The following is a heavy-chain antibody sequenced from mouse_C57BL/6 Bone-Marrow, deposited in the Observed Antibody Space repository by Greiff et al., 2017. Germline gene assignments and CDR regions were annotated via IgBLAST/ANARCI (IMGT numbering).Heavy chain of an antibody. V-gene: IGHV1-69*01. Sequence: VQLQQPGAELVMPGASVKLSCKASGYTFTSYWMHWVKQRPGQGLEWIGEIDPSDSYTNYNQKFKGKSTLTVDKSSSTAYMQLSSLTSEDSAVYYGASDYYGSSYWYFDVWGTGTTVTVSS. CDR1: GYTFTSYW. D-gene: IGHD1-1*01. J-gene: IGHJ1*03. CDR2: IDPSDSYT. CDR3: ASDYYGSSYWYFDV.